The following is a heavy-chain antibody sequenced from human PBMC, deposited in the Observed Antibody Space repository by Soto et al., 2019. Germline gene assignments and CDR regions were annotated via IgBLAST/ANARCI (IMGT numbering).Heavy chain of an antibody. CDR3: AKEHGNWNYADHYYDY. J-gene: IGHJ4*02. V-gene: IGHV3-30*18. CDR2: ISYDGSNK. CDR1: GFTFSSYG. Sequence: GGSLRLSCAASGFTFSSYGMHWVRQAPGKGLEWVAVISYDGSNKYYADSVKGRFTISRDNSKNTLYLQMNSLRAEDTAVYYCAKEHGNWNYADHYYDYWGQGTLVTVSS. D-gene: IGHD1-7*01.